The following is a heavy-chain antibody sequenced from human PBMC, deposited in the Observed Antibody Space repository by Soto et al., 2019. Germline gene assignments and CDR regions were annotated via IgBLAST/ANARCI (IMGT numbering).Heavy chain of an antibody. J-gene: IGHJ4*02. Sequence: QVQLLQSGAEVKKPGASVTVSCKASGYTFTSYDINWVRQATGQGLEWMGWMNPNSCNTGYAQKFQGSVNMTRNTSISTAYMELSSLRSEDTAVYYCAREYSSGWSKEWGPGPLVTVSS. CDR2: MNPNSCNT. CDR1: GYTFTSYD. V-gene: IGHV1-8*01. CDR3: AREYSSGWSKE. D-gene: IGHD6-19*01.